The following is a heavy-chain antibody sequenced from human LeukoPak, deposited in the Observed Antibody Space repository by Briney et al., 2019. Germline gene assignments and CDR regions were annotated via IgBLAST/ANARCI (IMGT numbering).Heavy chain of an antibody. D-gene: IGHD1-1*01. V-gene: IGHV3-30*03. CDR1: GFTFSSYG. Sequence: GGSLRLSCAASGFTFSSYGMHWVRQAPGKGLEWVAVISYDGSNKYYADSVKGRFTISRDNSKNTLYLQMNSLRAEDTAVYYCARVYLNWNEPPFDYWGQGTLVTVSS. CDR2: ISYDGSNK. CDR3: ARVYLNWNEPPFDY. J-gene: IGHJ4*02.